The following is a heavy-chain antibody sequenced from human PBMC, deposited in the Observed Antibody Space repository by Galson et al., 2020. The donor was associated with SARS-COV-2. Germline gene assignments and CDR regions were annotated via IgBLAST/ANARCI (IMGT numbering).Heavy chain of an antibody. D-gene: IGHD3-10*01. CDR2: ISYDGSNK. J-gene: IGHJ3*02. Sequence: GGSLRLSCAASGFTFSSYAMHWVRQAPGKGLEWVAVISYDGSNKYYADSVKGRFTISRDNSKNTLYLQMNSLRAEDTAVYYCARSGSGSYFSAFDIWGQGTMVTVSS. CDR3: ARSGSGSYFSAFDI. CDR1: GFTFSSYA. V-gene: IGHV3-30*04.